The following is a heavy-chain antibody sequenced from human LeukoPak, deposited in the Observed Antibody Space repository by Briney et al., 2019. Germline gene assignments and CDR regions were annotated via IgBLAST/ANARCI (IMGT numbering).Heavy chain of an antibody. Sequence: GGSLDLSCAASGFTFSNHWMHGVRQAPGKGLVWVSRINSDGNSTSYADSVKGRFTISRDNAKNTLYLQMNSLRAEDTAVYYCARRRYCSSTNCYGDWFDPWGQGTLVTVSS. V-gene: IGHV3-74*01. J-gene: IGHJ5*02. CDR3: ARRRYCSSTNCYGDWFDP. CDR2: INSDGNST. CDR1: GFTFSNHW. D-gene: IGHD2-2*01.